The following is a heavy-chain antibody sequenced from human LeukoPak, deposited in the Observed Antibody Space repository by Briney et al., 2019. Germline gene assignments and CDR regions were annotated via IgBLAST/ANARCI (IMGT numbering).Heavy chain of an antibody. J-gene: IGHJ6*02. CDR1: GFTFSSYA. CDR2: ISGSRGTT. D-gene: IGHD2-15*01. Sequence: GGSLRLSCAASGFTFSSYAMSWVRQAPGEGLEWVSTISGSRGTTSYADSVKGRFTISRDNSKNTLYLQMNSLRAEDTAVYYCAKALRYYYYYGMDVWGQGTTVTVSS. CDR3: AKALRYYYYYGMDV. V-gene: IGHV3-23*01.